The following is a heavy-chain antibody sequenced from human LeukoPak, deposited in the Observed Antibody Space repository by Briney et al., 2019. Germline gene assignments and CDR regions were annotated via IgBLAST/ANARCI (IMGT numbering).Heavy chain of an antibody. J-gene: IGHJ3*02. Sequence: GGSLRLSCAASGFTFSDYYMSWIRQAPGKGLEWVSYISSSGSTIYYADSVKGRFTISRDNAKNSLYLQMNSLRAEDTAVYYCAKVRIGRWLQMDAFDIWGQGTMVTVSS. CDR2: ISSSGSTI. V-gene: IGHV3-11*01. CDR1: GFTFSDYY. D-gene: IGHD5-24*01. CDR3: AKVRIGRWLQMDAFDI.